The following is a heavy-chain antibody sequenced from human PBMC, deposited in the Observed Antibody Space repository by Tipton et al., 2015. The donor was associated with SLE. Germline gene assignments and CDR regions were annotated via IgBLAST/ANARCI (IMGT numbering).Heavy chain of an antibody. CDR3: ARDGPYYDFWSGMGTFDI. J-gene: IGHJ3*02. CDR2: MYYSGST. CDR1: GDSIISSSYY. V-gene: IGHV4-39*07. D-gene: IGHD3-3*01. Sequence: TLSLTCSVSGDSIISSSYYWGWIRQPPGKGLERIGSMYYSGSTYYNPSLKSRVTISVDTSKNQFSLMLRFVTAADPAVYYCARDGPYYDFWSGMGTFDIWGQGTMVTVSS.